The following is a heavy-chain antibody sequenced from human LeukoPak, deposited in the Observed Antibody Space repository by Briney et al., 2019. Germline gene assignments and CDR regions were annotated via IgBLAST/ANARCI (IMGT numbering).Heavy chain of an antibody. CDR3: AKTARAYEY. CDR2: IGGSGRDI. D-gene: IGHD2-21*01. Sequence: PGGSLRLSCVASGFTFSDSYMSWARQTPERGLECISYIGGSGRDIKYADSVKGRFTISRDNAKNALYLQMNSLRAEDTAVYYCAKTARAYEYWGQGTQVTVSS. CDR1: GFTFSDSY. J-gene: IGHJ4*02. V-gene: IGHV3-11*01.